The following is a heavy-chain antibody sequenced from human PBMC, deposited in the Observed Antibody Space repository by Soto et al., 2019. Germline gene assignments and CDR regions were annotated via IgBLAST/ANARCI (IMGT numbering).Heavy chain of an antibody. V-gene: IGHV4-31*01. CDR1: GDSIKRGGYY. CDR2: ISYSGNT. Sequence: QVQLQESGPGLVKPSQTLSLPCTVSGDSIKRGGYYWTWIRQHPGKGLEWIGYISYSGNTNYNPSIKSSLSISLDTSKNQLSLRLSSVTAADTAIYYFARHNLQSQVLWEGEGDPFDIWCQGRMVTVSS. CDR3: ARHNLQSQVLWEGEGDPFDI. J-gene: IGHJ3*02. D-gene: IGHD2-2*01.